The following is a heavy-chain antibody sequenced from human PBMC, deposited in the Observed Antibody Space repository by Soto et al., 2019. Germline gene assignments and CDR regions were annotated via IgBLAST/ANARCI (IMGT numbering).Heavy chain of an antibody. D-gene: IGHD3-10*01. CDR3: ARGDYGSFPQDY. CDR1: GFTFSSYS. Sequence: EVQLVESGGGLVKPGGSLRLSCAASGFTFSSYSMNWVRQAPGKGLEWVSSISSSSSYIYYADSVKGRFTISRDNAKNSLSLQMNSLRAEDTAVYYCARGDYGSFPQDYWGQGTLVTVSS. V-gene: IGHV3-21*01. CDR2: ISSSSSYI. J-gene: IGHJ4*02.